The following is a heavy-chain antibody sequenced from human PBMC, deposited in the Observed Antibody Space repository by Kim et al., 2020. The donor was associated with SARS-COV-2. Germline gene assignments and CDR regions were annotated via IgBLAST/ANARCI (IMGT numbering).Heavy chain of an antibody. D-gene: IGHD6-13*01. Sequence: GGSLRLSCAASGFTFSSYSMNWVRQAPGKGLEWVSSISSSSSYIYYADSVKGRFTISRDNAKNSLYLQMNSLRAEDTAVYYCARDREGSSYYYYYYGMDVWGQGTTVTVSS. J-gene: IGHJ6*02. V-gene: IGHV3-21*01. CDR1: GFTFSSYS. CDR2: ISSSSSYI. CDR3: ARDREGSSYYYYYYGMDV.